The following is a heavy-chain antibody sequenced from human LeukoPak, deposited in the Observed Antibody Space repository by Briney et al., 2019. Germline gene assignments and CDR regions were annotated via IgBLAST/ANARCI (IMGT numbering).Heavy chain of an antibody. CDR2: ISYDGSKK. D-gene: IGHD4-23*01. Sequence: GRSLRLSCAASGFTFSSYGMHWVRQAPGKGLEWVAVISYDGSKKYCADSLKGRFTISRDNSKNTLYLQMNSLRAEDTAVYYCAKDHGGKLTVLYYYYGMDVWGQGTTVTVSS. J-gene: IGHJ6*02. CDR1: GFTFSSYG. CDR3: AKDHGGKLTVLYYYYGMDV. V-gene: IGHV3-30*18.